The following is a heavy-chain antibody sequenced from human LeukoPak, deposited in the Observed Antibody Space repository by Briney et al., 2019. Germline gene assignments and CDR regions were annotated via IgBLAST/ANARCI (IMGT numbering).Heavy chain of an antibody. CDR2: VYYSGST. CDR3: ARVRRDIVATIPPYFVF. Sequence: SETLSLPCIVSGGSINSTYYRGWIRQPPGKGLEWIGTVYYSGSTYYNPSLKGRVTISEDTSKNQFSMELSSVTAADTAMYYCARVRRDIVATIPPYFVFWGQGTLVSVSS. D-gene: IGHD5-12*01. V-gene: IGHV4-39*07. J-gene: IGHJ4*02. CDR1: GGSINSTYY.